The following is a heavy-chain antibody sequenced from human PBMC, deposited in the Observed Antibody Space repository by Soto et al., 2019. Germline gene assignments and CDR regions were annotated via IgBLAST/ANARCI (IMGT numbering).Heavy chain of an antibody. CDR2: INAGNGNT. J-gene: IGHJ4*02. CDR1: GYTFTSYA. CDR3: ARDQARGELSLCLDY. V-gene: IGHV1-3*01. D-gene: IGHD3-16*02. Sequence: ASVKVSCKASGYTFTSYAMHWVRQAPGQRLEWMGWINAGNGNTKYSQKFQGRVTITRDTSASTAYMELSSLRSEDTAVYYCARDQARGELSLCLDYWGQGTLVTVSS.